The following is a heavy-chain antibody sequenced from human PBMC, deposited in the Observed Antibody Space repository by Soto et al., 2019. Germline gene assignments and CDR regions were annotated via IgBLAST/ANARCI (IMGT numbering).Heavy chain of an antibody. Sequence: QVQLVQSGAEFKKPGASVKVSCKASGYTFTSDHITWARQAPGQGLEWMGWISAYNGNTNYAQKIQARVTMTTDTAKSTVYMEVRSLRSDDTAVYYCVRDCPPPREWGQGALVTVSS. CDR2: ISAYNGNT. CDR1: GYTFTSDH. V-gene: IGHV1-18*01. J-gene: IGHJ4*02. D-gene: IGHD1-26*01. CDR3: VRDCPPPRE.